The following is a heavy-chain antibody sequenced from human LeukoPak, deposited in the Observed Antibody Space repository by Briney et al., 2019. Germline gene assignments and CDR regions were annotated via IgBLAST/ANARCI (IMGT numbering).Heavy chain of an antibody. D-gene: IGHD3-10*01. V-gene: IGHV4-59*01. CDR3: ARFGTFGDNWFDP. J-gene: IGHJ5*02. Sequence: PSETLSLTCTVSGAFISSYYWSWIRQPPGKGLEWIGYLHSDGSTNYSPSLKSRVSTSVDTSKNQFTLKLRSLTAADTAIYYCARFGTFGDNWFDPWGQGALVTVSS. CDR2: LHSDGST. CDR1: GAFISSYY.